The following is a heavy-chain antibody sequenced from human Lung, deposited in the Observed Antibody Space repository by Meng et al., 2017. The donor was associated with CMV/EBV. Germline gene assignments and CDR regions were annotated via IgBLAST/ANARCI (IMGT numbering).Heavy chain of an antibody. D-gene: IGHD1-26*01. J-gene: IGHJ4*02. Sequence: GGSXRLXCAASGFTFSSYAMTWVRQAPGKGLEWVSVISGGGGTTDFADSVKGRFTISRDNSKNTLYLQMYSLRAEDTAVYYCAKEPTYQRYSGSYLDDWGRGXLVTVSS. V-gene: IGHV3-23*01. CDR2: ISGGGGTT. CDR3: AKEPTYQRYSGSYLDD. CDR1: GFTFSSYA.